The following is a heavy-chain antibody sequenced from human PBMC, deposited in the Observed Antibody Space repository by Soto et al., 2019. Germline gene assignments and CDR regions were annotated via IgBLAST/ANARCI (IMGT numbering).Heavy chain of an antibody. CDR3: ARDIWSGDYKCFDS. V-gene: IGHV3-30*03. CDR1: TVTINVHG. CDR2: ISNDGRAQ. J-gene: IGHJ5*01. D-gene: IGHD3-3*01. Sequence: PGGSLRLSCTSSTVTINVHGIQWVRQAPGKGLEWVAFISNDGRAQYYADSVKGRFTISRDYSKNTVDLQMNSPRNEETAVYYCARDIWSGDYKCFDSWRPRTLVTVSS.